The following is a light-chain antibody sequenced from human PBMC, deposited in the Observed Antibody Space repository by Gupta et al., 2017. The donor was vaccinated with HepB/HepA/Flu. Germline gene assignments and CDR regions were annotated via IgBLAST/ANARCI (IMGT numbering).Light chain of an antibody. CDR1: KLGNKY. J-gene: IGLJ2*01. V-gene: IGLV3-1*01. CDR2: ENN. CDR3: QTWDSTTVV. Sequence: SYELTQPPSVSVSPGQTASITCSGDKLGNKYAYWFRQKPGQSPVLVIYENNKRPSGIPERFSGSNSGNTASLTISGTQAMDEADYYCQTWDSTTVVFGGGTKLTVL.